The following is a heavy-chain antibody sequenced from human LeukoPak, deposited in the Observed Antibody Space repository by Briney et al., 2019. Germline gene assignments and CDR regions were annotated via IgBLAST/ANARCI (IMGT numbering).Heavy chain of an antibody. CDR3: ARSPSTVVADY. Sequence: SETLSLTCTVSGGSISSSSYYWGWIRQPPGKGLEWIGSIYYSGSTYYNPSLKSRVTISVDTSKNQFSLKLSSVTAADTAVYYCARSPSTVVADYWGQGTLVTVSS. CDR1: GGSISSSSYY. D-gene: IGHD2-15*01. V-gene: IGHV4-39*07. J-gene: IGHJ4*02. CDR2: IYYSGST.